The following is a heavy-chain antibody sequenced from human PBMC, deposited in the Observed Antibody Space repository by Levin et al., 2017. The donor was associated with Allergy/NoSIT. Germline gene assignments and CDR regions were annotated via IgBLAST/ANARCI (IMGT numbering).Heavy chain of an antibody. CDR2: ISGSGGST. J-gene: IGHJ4*02. CDR1: GFTFSSYA. CDR3: AKDGDYDFWSGIDY. D-gene: IGHD3-3*01. V-gene: IGHV3-23*01. Sequence: GGSLRLSCAASGFTFSSYAMSWVRQAPGKGLEWVSAISGSGGSTYYADSVKGRFTISRDNSKNTLYLQMNSLRAEDTAVYYCAKDGDYDFWSGIDYWGQGTLVTVSS.